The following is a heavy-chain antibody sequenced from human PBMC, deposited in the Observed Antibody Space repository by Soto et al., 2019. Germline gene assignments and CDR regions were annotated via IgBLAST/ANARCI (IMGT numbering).Heavy chain of an antibody. Sequence: QVQLQVSGPGLVRPSETLSLTCTVSGVSISYNYWNWVRQPPGKGLEWIGYIYYTRNVKYKSSLKSRVSISIDRSKNQFSLNVTSVTAADTAVYYCARGGSRPDAFDIWGQGTTVTISS. J-gene: IGHJ3*02. CDR1: GVSISYNY. CDR2: IYYTRNV. CDR3: ARGGSRPDAFDI. D-gene: IGHD1-26*01. V-gene: IGHV4-59*08.